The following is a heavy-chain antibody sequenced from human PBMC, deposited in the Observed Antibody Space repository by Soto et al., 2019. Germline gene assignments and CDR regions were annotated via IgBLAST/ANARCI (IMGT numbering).Heavy chain of an antibody. Sequence: EVQLVESEGGLVQRGGSLRLSCAASGFTFNYYWMHWVRQAPGQGLVWVSHIHSDGSTTTYADSVKGRFTIPRDNAKNTLYLQMNGLRAEDTAVYYCVRGDKGGFDLWGQGTTVTVSS. CDR3: VRGDKGGFDL. CDR1: GFTFNYYW. CDR2: IHSDGSTT. D-gene: IGHD2-21*02. V-gene: IGHV3-74*01. J-gene: IGHJ3*01.